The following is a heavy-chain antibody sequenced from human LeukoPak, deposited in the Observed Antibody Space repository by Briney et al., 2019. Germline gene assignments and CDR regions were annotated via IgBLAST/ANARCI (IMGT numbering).Heavy chain of an antibody. CDR1: GYTFTSYY. J-gene: IGHJ4*02. Sequence: ASVKVSCKASGYTFTSYYIHWVRQAPGQGLEWMGIINPSGGSTSYAQNFQGRVTMARDTSISTAYMELSRLRSDDTALFYCARVVEGTSMIDYWGQGTLVTVSS. V-gene: IGHV1-46*01. CDR3: ARVVEGTSMIDY. CDR2: INPSGGST. D-gene: IGHD5-18*01.